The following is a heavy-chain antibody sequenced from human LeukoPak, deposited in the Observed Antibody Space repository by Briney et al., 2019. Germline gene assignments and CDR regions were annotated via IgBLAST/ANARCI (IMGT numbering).Heavy chain of an antibody. J-gene: IGHJ4*02. D-gene: IGHD6-13*01. V-gene: IGHV3-30-3*01. Sequence: GGSLRLSCAASGFTFSSCAMHWVRQAPGKGLEWVALISNDGSDEYYADSVKGRFTISRDNSKNTLYLQMNSLRSEDAAVYYCARDLFEEREDSSSFPFYFDFWGQGTLVTVSS. CDR2: ISNDGSDE. CDR3: ARDLFEEREDSSSFPFYFDF. CDR1: GFTFSSCA.